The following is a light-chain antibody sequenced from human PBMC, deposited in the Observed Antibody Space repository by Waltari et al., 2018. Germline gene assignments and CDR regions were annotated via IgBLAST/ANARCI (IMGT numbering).Light chain of an antibody. V-gene: IGKV3-20*01. CDR2: NAS. Sequence: IVLTQSPGTLSLSPGERATLPCRASQSVSNNYLAWYQRKPGQAPRLLIYNASRRTTGIPDRFSGSGSGTDFTLTISRLEPEDFAVYYCQQYGSSPLTFGGGTTVEIK. CDR3: QQYGSSPLT. J-gene: IGKJ4*01. CDR1: QSVSNNY.